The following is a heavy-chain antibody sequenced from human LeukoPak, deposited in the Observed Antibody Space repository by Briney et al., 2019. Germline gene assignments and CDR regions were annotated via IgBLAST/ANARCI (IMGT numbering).Heavy chain of an antibody. CDR1: GGTFSSYA. D-gene: IGHD6-13*01. V-gene: IGHV1-69*13. CDR2: FIPIFGTA. Sequence: SVKVSCKASGGTFSSYAISWVRQAPGQGLEWMGGFIPIFGTANYAQKFQGRVTITADESTSTAYMELSSLRPEDTAVYYSSSGIAAAGTGLIFDSWGQGTLVTVSS. J-gene: IGHJ4*02. CDR3: SSGIAAAGTGLIFDS.